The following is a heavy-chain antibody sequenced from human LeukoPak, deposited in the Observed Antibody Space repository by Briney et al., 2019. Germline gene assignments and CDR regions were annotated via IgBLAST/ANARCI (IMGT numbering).Heavy chain of an antibody. CDR2: MNPNSGNT. J-gene: IGHJ3*02. Sequence: ASVKVSCKASGYTFTSYDINWVRQATGQGLEWMGWMNPNSGNTGYAQKFQGRVTMTRNTSISTAYMELSSLRSEDTAVYYCARDLVSPLSGDDAFDIWGQGTMVTVSS. CDR1: GYTFTSYD. D-gene: IGHD3-10*01. CDR3: ARDLVSPLSGDDAFDI. V-gene: IGHV1-8*01.